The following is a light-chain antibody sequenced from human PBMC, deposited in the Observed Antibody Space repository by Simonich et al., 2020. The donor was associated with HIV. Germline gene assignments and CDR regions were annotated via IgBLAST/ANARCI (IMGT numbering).Light chain of an antibody. CDR3: SSYTISSTLV. CDR1: SSDVGGYNY. CDR2: DVS. Sequence: QSALTQPASVSGSPGQSITISCTGTSSDVGGYNYVSWYQQHPGKAPKLMIYDVSNRPSVVSNRVSGSKSGNTASLTLSGLQAEDEADYYCSSYTISSTLVFGGGTKVTVL. J-gene: IGLJ2*01. V-gene: IGLV2-14*03.